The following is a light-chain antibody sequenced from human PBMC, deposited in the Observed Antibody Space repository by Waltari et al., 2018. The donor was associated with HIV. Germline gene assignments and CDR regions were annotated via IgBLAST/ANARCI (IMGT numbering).Light chain of an antibody. CDR1: QSLLYGSNNKNR. J-gene: IGKJ4*01. V-gene: IGKV4-1*01. Sequence: DIVMTQSPDSLSVSLGERATINCKSSQSLLYGSNNKNRLAWYQQRPGQPPKLLISWAFTRGSRVPDRFSGSGAGTDFTLTINSLQAEDVAVYYCQQFSLSPPLTFGGGTKVEIK. CDR2: WAF. CDR3: QQFSLSPPLT.